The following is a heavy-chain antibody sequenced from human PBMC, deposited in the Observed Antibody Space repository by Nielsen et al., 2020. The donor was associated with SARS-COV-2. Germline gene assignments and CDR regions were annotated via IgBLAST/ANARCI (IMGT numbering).Heavy chain of an antibody. D-gene: IGHD3-10*01. CDR2: IIPILGIA. CDR3: AREGITMVRGVINPYYGMDV. J-gene: IGHJ6*02. Sequence: WVRQAPGQGLEWMGRIIPILGIANYAQKFQGRVTITADKSTSTAYMELSSLRSEDTAAYYCAREGITMVRGVINPYYGMDVWGQGTLVTVSS. V-gene: IGHV1-69*04.